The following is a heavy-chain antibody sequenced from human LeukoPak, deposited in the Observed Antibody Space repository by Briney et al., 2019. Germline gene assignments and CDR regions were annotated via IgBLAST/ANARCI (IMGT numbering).Heavy chain of an antibody. J-gene: IGHJ4*02. Sequence: GGSLRLSCAASGITVSTFWMHLVRQAPGEGLVWVSRINTDGSVTNYADSVEGRFTISRDNAKNMLYLQMNDLRAEDTAVYYCVTDRYSDSAFGDWGQGTLVTVSS. CDR2: INTDGSVT. D-gene: IGHD1-26*01. CDR1: GITVSTFW. CDR3: VTDRYSDSAFGD. V-gene: IGHV3-74*01.